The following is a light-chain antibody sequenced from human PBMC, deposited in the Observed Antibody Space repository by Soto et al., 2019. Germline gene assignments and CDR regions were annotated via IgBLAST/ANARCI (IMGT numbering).Light chain of an antibody. CDR3: AAWADSLSGVV. Sequence: QSVLTQPPSASGTPGQRVTISCSGSSSNIGSNYVYWYQQLPGTAPKLLIYRNNQRPSGVPNRFSGSKSGTSVSLAISGLRSADAAEYYGAAWADSLSGVVFGGGTKLTVL. V-gene: IGLV1-47*01. J-gene: IGLJ2*01. CDR2: RNN. CDR1: SSNIGSNY.